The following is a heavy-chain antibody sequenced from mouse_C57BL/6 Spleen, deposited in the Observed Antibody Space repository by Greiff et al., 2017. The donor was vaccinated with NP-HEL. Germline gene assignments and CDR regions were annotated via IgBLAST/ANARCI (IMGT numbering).Heavy chain of an antibody. J-gene: IGHJ4*01. V-gene: IGHV5-9-1*02. Sequence: EVMLVESGEGLVKPGGSLKLSCAASGFTFSSYAMSWVRQTPEKRLEWVAYISSGGDYIYYADTVKGRFTIYRDNDRNTLYQQMSSLKSEDTAMYYCTRAHSNFYAMDYWGQGTSVTVSS. CDR3: TRAHSNFYAMDY. D-gene: IGHD2-5*01. CDR1: GFTFSSYA. CDR2: ISSGGDYI.